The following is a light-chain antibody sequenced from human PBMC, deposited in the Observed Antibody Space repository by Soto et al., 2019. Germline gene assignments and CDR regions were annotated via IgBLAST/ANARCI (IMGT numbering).Light chain of an antibody. Sequence: DIQMTQSPSTLSASVGDRVTITCRASQSISSWLAWYQQKPGKAPNLLIYKASNLESGVPSRFSGSGSRTEFTLTISSLQPDDVATYYCQQYNIYPWTFGQGTKVDIK. CDR2: KAS. V-gene: IGKV1-5*03. CDR3: QQYNIYPWT. CDR1: QSISSW. J-gene: IGKJ1*01.